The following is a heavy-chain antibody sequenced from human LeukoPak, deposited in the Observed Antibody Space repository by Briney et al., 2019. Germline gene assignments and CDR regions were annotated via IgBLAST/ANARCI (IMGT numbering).Heavy chain of an antibody. J-gene: IGHJ4*02. CDR2: INPNSGGT. CDR3: ARVPGTYSGSYYKALWY. CDR1: GYTFTGYY. V-gene: IGHV1-2*02. D-gene: IGHD3-10*01. Sequence: RASVKVSCKASGYTFTGYYMHWVRQAPGQGLEWMGWINPNSGGTNYAQKFQGRVTMTRDTSISTAYMELSSLRSEDTAVYYCARVPGTYSGSYYKALWYWGQGTLVTVSS.